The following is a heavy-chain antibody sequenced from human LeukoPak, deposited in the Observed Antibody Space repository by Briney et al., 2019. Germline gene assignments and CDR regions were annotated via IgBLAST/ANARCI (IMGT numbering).Heavy chain of an antibody. D-gene: IGHD3-10*02. CDR3: AEPGITMIGGV. V-gene: IGHV3-48*03. Sequence: GGSLRLSCAASGFTFSSYEMNWVRQAPGKGLEWVSYVSSSGSTIYYADSVKGRFTISRDNAKNSLYLQMNSLRAEDTAVYYCAEPGITMIGGVWGKGTTVTISS. CDR1: GFTFSSYE. J-gene: IGHJ6*04. CDR2: VSSSGSTI.